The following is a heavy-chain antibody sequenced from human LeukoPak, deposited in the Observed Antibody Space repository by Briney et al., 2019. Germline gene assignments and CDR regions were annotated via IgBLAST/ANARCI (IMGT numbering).Heavy chain of an antibody. V-gene: IGHV3-7*01. Sequence: GGSLRLSCAASGSTFSSYWMSWVRQAPGKGLEWVANIKQDGSEKHYVDSVKGRFTISRDNAKNSLYLQMNSLRAEDTAVYYCARDLEGHICYFDYWGQGTLVTVSS. CDR1: GSTFSSYW. J-gene: IGHJ4*02. CDR2: IKQDGSEK. CDR3: ARDLEGHICYFDY. D-gene: IGHD2-21*01.